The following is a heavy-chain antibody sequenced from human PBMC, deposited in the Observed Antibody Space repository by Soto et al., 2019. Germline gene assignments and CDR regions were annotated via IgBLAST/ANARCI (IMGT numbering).Heavy chain of an antibody. CDR3: ARDQGVDSSGWYNWFDP. V-gene: IGHV1-69*06. CDR1: GGTFSSYA. Sequence: SVKVSCKASGGTFSSYAISWVRQAPGQGLEWMGGIIPIFGTANYAQKFQGRVTITADKSTSTAYMELSSLRSEDTAVYYCARDQGVDSSGWYNWFDPWGQGTLVTVSS. J-gene: IGHJ5*02. CDR2: IIPIFGTA. D-gene: IGHD6-19*01.